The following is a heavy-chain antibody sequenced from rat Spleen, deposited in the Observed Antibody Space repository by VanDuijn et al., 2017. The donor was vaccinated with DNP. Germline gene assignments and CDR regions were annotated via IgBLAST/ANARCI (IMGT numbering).Heavy chain of an antibody. CDR2: ISSGGST. CDR1: GFSLTKDG. D-gene: IGHD4-3*01. Sequence: QVQLKESGPGLVQPSQTLSLTCTVSGFSLTKDGVSWIRQPPGKGLEWIAAISSGGSTYYTSGLESRLTISRDTSKSQVFLEINSPQIEDTAIYFCARDPFYNSGALDVWGQGTSVTVSS. CDR3: ARDPFYNSGALDV. J-gene: IGHJ4*01. V-gene: IGHV2S12*01.